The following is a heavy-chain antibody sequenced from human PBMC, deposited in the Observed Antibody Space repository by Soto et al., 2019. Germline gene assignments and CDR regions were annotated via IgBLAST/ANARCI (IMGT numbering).Heavy chain of an antibody. CDR2: ISGSGSNI. V-gene: IGHV3-21*01. J-gene: IGHJ6*01. CDR3: ERGHGMDV. Sequence: WGSLRVSCVSSVFTFRSFGMNWVRQAPGKGLEWVSFISGSGSNIYYADSVKGRFTISRDNARNSLFLQMNSLRAEDTAVFYCERGHGMDVWGQGTTVTVSS. CDR1: VFTFRSFG.